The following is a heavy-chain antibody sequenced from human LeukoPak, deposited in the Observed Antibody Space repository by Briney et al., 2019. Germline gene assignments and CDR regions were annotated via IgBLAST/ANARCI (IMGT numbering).Heavy chain of an antibody. Sequence: GGSLRLSCAASGFPLSSYSINWVRQAPGKGLEWVSYISSSGSAIYYVDSVKGRFTVSRDNAKNSLFLQMNSPRAEGTAVYYCVRVKGSYFDYWGQGALVTVSS. V-gene: IGHV3-48*01. J-gene: IGHJ4*02. CDR3: VRVKGSYFDY. D-gene: IGHD2-15*01. CDR1: GFPLSSYS. CDR2: ISSSGSAI.